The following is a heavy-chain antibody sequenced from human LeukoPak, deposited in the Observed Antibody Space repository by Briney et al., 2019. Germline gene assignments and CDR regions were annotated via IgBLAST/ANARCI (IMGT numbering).Heavy chain of an antibody. D-gene: IGHD1-26*01. CDR2: IIPIFGTA. J-gene: IGHJ4*02. CDR3: ARGGSRRY. V-gene: IGHV1-69*05. Sequence: SVKVSCKASGGTFSSYAISWVRQAPGQGLEWMGGIIPIFGTANYAQKFQGRVTMTRNTSISTAYMELSSLRSEDTAVYYCARGGSRRYWGQGTLVTVSS. CDR1: GGTFSSYA.